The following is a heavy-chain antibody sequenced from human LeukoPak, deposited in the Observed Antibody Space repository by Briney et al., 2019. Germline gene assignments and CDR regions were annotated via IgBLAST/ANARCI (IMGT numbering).Heavy chain of an antibody. CDR1: GGSISSYY. J-gene: IGHJ5*02. CDR3: ARGALTTVVTTYNWFDP. V-gene: IGHV4-59*01. D-gene: IGHD4-23*01. CDR2: IYYSGST. Sequence: SETLSLTCTVSGGSISSYYWGWIRQPPGKGLEWIGNIYYSGSTNYNPSLKSRVTISVDTSKNQFSLKLSSVTAADTAVYYCARGALTTVVTTYNWFDPWGQGTLVTVSS.